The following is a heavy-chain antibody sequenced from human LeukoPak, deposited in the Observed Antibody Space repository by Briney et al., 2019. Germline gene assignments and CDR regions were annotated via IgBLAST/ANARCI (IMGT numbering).Heavy chain of an antibody. CDR2: IYYSGST. CDR3: ARQLGTRYFDW. CDR1: GGSISSSTYY. D-gene: IGHD3-9*01. J-gene: IGHJ4*02. Sequence: SETLSLTCTVSGGSISSSTYYWGWIRQPPGKGLEWIGSIYYSGSTYYNPSLKSRVTISVDTSKNQFSLKLSSVTAADTAVYYCARQLGTRYFDWWGQGTLVTVSS. V-gene: IGHV4-39*01.